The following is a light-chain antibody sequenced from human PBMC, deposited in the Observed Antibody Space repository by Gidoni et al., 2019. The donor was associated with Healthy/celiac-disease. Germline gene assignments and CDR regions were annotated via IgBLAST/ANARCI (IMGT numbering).Light chain of an antibody. J-gene: IGKJ1*01. CDR2: KAS. CDR1: QSISSG. Sequence: DIQMTKSPSTLSASVGDRVTITCRASQSISSGLDWYQQKPGKAPKILIYKASSLESGVPSRFSGGGSGAEFTLTICSLQPDDFSTYYCQQYKSYSLTFXRXTKVEIK. V-gene: IGKV1-5*03. CDR3: QQYKSYSLT.